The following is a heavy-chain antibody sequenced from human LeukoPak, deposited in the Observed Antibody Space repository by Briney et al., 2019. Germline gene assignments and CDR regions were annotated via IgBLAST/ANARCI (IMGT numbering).Heavy chain of an antibody. CDR1: GYTFTSYG. D-gene: IGHD6-13*01. Sequence: ASVKVSCKASGYTFTSYGISWVRQAPGQGLEWMGWISAYNGNTNYAQKLQGRVTMTTDTSTSTAYMELRSLRSDDTAVYYCARNVAAAGHYYYYHMDVWGKGTTVTVSS. J-gene: IGHJ6*03. V-gene: IGHV1-18*01. CDR3: ARNVAAAGHYYYYHMDV. CDR2: ISAYNGNT.